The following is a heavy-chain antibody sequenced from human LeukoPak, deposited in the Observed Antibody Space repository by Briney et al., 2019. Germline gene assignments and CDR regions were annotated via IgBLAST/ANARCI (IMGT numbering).Heavy chain of an antibody. J-gene: IGHJ6*02. D-gene: IGHD5-18*01. V-gene: IGHV3-49*04. Sequence: GGSLRLSCTASGFTFGDHAMSWVRQAPGKGLEWVGFIRSKAYGGTTEYAASVKGRFTISRDDSKSIAYLQMNSLKTEDTAVYYCNRRPIQLWLYYGMDVWGQGTTVIVSS. CDR1: GFTFGDHA. CDR2: IRSKAYGGTT. CDR3: NRRPIQLWLYYGMDV.